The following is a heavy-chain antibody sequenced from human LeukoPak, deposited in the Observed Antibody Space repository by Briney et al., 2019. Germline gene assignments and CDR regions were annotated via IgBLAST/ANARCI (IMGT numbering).Heavy chain of an antibody. D-gene: IGHD6-13*01. V-gene: IGHV3-23*01. CDR1: GFTFSSYA. J-gene: IGHJ4*02. Sequence: PGGSLRLSCAASGFTFSSYAMSWVRQAPGKGLEWVSAISGSGGSTYYADSVKGRFTISRDNAKNSLYLQTNSLRAEDMALYYCAKEGYSSRGLDYWGQGTLVTVSS. CDR2: ISGSGGST. CDR3: AKEGYSSRGLDY.